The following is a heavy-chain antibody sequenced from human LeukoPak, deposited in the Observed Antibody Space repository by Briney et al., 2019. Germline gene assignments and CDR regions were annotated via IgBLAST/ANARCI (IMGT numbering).Heavy chain of an antibody. Sequence: SETLSLTCSVSGDSISLYYWSWIRQPPGKGLEWIGYIDHTGSTNYNPSLNSRVTISRDTSKNHFSLELSSVTAADTAVYFCARRDTGVINYYYYYYMDVWGKGTTVTISS. CDR3: ARRDTGVINYYYYYYMDV. D-gene: IGHD2-21*01. V-gene: IGHV4-59*01. CDR1: GDSISLYY. CDR2: IDHTGST. J-gene: IGHJ6*03.